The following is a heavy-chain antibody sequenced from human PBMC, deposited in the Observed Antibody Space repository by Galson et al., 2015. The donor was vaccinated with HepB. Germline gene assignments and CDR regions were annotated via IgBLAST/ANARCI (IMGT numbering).Heavy chain of an antibody. J-gene: IGHJ4*02. CDR1: GFTFSRSA. Sequence: SLRLSCATSGFTFSRSAMHWVRQAPGKGLEWVAVISYDGSNMYYVDSVKGRFTISRDDSKNTLYLQMNSLRTEDTAVYYCAKDPRMGATGYFDHWGQGALVTVSS. V-gene: IGHV3-30*18. D-gene: IGHD3-9*01. CDR3: AKDPRMGATGYFDH. CDR2: ISYDGSNM.